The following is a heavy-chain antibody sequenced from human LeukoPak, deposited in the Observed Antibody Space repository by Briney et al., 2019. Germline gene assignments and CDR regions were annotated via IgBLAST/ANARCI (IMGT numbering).Heavy chain of an antibody. Sequence: SETLSLTCTVSGGSISSYSWSWIRQPAGEGLEWIGRIFTSGNTNYNPSLKSRVTMSVDTSKNQFSLKLSSVTAADTAVYYRAREANAFDIWGQGTMVTVSS. CDR1: GGSISSYS. V-gene: IGHV4-4*07. CDR2: IFTSGNT. CDR3: AREANAFDI. J-gene: IGHJ3*02.